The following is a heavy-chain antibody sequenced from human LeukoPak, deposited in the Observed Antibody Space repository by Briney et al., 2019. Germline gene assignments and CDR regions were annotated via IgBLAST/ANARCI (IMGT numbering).Heavy chain of an antibody. J-gene: IGHJ4*02. D-gene: IGHD2-15*01. Sequence: PGGSLRLSCAASGFTFSFHWLHWVRQAPGKGLVRVSCTNNGGSTNNYPASVKGRTTSSRTNAKNTPHLQMNIPRAEDAALYYGARSLGGGGDYWGQGTLVTVSS. CDR1: GFTFSFHW. CDR2: TNNGGSTN. CDR3: ARSLGGGGDY. V-gene: IGHV3-74*01.